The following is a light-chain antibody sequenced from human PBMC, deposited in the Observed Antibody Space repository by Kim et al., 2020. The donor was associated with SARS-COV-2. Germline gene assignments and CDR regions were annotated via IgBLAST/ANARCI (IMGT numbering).Light chain of an antibody. V-gene: IGLV9-49*01. CDR1: SGYSKYK. J-gene: IGLJ3*02. Sequence: QPVLTKPPSASASLGASVTLTCTLSSGYSKYKVDWYQQRPGKGPRFVMRVGTGGIVGSKGDGIPDRFSVLGSGLNRYLTIKNIQEEDESDYHCGADHGSGSNFDWVFGGGTKLIVL. CDR3: GADHGSGSNFDWV. CDR2: VGTGGIVG.